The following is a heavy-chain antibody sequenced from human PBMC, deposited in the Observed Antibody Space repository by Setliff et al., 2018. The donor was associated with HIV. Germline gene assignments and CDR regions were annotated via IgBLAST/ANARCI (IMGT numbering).Heavy chain of an antibody. CDR3: AKLSGDYYYFDY. J-gene: IGHJ4*02. CDR1: GGSISSYY. Sequence: PSETLSLTCTVSGGSISSYYWSWIRQPAGKGLEWIGYIYTSGSTNYNPSLKSRVTISLDTSKNQFSLKLTSVTAADTAVYYCAKLSGDYYYFDYWGQGTLVTVSS. V-gene: IGHV4-4*09. CDR2: IYTSGST. D-gene: IGHD2-21*02.